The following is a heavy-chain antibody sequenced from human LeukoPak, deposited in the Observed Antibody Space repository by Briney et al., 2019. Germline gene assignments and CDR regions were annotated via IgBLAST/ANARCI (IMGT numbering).Heavy chain of an antibody. J-gene: IGHJ3*02. CDR2: IKTDGSST. V-gene: IGHV3-74*01. CDR1: GFTFSSYW. Sequence: PGGSLRLSCAASGFTFSSYWMHWVRQAPGKGLVWASRIKTDGSSTDYEESVKGRFTISRDNAKNTMYLQMNSLRAEDTAVYYCARGVSGTGPDIWGLGTMVTVSS. D-gene: IGHD5/OR15-5a*01. CDR3: ARGVSGTGPDI.